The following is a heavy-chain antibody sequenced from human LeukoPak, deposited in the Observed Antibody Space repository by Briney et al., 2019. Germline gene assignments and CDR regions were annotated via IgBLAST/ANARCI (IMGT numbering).Heavy chain of an antibody. Sequence: GGSLRLSCAASGFTFSSYAMHWVRQAPGKGLEWVAVISYDGSNKYYADSVKGRFTISRDNSKNTLYLQMNSLRAEDTAVYYCASPRSRWFGELLDYYYGMDVWGQGTTVTVSS. CDR2: ISYDGSNK. V-gene: IGHV3-30-3*01. CDR3: ASPRSRWFGELLDYYYGMDV. J-gene: IGHJ6*02. D-gene: IGHD3-10*01. CDR1: GFTFSSYA.